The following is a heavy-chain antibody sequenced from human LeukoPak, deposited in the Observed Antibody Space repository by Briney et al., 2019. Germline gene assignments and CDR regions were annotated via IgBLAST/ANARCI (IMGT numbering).Heavy chain of an antibody. CDR2: MKLDGSEE. J-gene: IGHJ5*02. CDR1: GFTFRSYW. D-gene: IGHD2-15*01. V-gene: IGHV3-7*01. Sequence: GGSLRLSCAASGFTFRSYWMSWVRQAPGKGLEWVANMKLDGSEEYYVDSVKGRFTISSDNAKNSLYLQMNSLRVDDAAVYYCARWARYCSSGSCYSWFDPWGQGTLVTVSS. CDR3: ARWARYCSSGSCYSWFDP.